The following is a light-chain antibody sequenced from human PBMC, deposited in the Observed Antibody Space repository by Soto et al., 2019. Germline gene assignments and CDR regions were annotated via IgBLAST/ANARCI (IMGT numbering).Light chain of an antibody. Sequence: QSVLTQPPSVSAAPGQKVTISCSGSSSNIGGNSVSWYQQLPGTAPKLLIYDDNKRPSGVPDRFSGSKSGNTASLTISGLQAADEADYYCSLYTSENTYVFGTGTKV. CDR2: DDN. V-gene: IGLV1-51*01. CDR1: SSNIGGNS. CDR3: SLYTSENTYV. J-gene: IGLJ1*01.